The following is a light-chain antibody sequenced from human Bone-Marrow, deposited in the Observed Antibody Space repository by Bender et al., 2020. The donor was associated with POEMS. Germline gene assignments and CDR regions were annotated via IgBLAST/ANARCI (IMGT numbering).Light chain of an antibody. Sequence: QSVLTQPPSASGTPGQRVTISCSGSSSNIGTNPVNWYQQLPGTAPKLLIYINNQRPSGVPDRFSGSKSGTSASLAISGLQSEDEADYYCAAWEDSLRGPVFGGGTKLTVL. CDR2: INN. CDR3: AAWEDSLRGPV. CDR1: SSNIGTNP. V-gene: IGLV1-44*01. J-gene: IGLJ2*01.